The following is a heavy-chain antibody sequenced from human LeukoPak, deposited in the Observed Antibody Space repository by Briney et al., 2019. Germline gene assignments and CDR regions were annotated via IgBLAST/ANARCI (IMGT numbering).Heavy chain of an antibody. CDR3: AREGYGSAYPWFDP. Sequence: PSETLSLTCTVSGGSISSYYWSWIRQPAGKGLEGIGRIYTSGSTNYNPSLKSRVTMSVDTSKNQFSLKLSSVTAADTAVYYCAREGYGSAYPWFDPWGQGTLVTVSS. D-gene: IGHD3-10*01. V-gene: IGHV4-4*07. J-gene: IGHJ5*02. CDR1: GGSISSYY. CDR2: IYTSGST.